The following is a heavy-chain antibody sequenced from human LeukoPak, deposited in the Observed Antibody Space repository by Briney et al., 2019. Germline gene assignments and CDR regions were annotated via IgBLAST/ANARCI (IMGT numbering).Heavy chain of an antibody. CDR3: ATTGLLGDIP. Sequence: PGRSLRLSCAASGFTFDDYAMHWVRHAPGKGLEWVSGISWNSGSIGYADSVKGRFTISRDNAKNSLYLQMNSLRAEDTALYYCATTGLLGDIPWGQGTLVTVSS. V-gene: IGHV3-9*01. CDR1: GFTFDDYA. D-gene: IGHD2-21*01. CDR2: ISWNSGSI. J-gene: IGHJ5*02.